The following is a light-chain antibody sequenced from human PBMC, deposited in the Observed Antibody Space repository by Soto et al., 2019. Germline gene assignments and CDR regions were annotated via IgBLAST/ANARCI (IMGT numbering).Light chain of an antibody. CDR1: QGISSW. V-gene: IGKV1-5*01. J-gene: IGKJ5*01. CDR3: QQSYSTPYT. Sequence: SQMTKSPPTLSASVGDSVTITCRASQGISSWLAWYQQKPGKAPKLLIYDASSLESGVPSRFSGSGSGTEFTLTISRLEPEDFAVYYCQQSYSTPYTFALGTRLEIK. CDR2: DAS.